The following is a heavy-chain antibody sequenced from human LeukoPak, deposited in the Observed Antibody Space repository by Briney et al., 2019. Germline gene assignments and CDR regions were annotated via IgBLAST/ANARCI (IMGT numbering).Heavy chain of an antibody. Sequence: ASVKVSCKASGYTFTSYGISWVRQAPGQGLEWMGWISAYNGNTNYAQKLQGRVTMTTDTSTSTACMELRSLRSDDTAVYYCARDNLWFGERSFDYWGQGTLVTVSS. CDR3: ARDNLWFGERSFDY. V-gene: IGHV1-18*01. CDR2: ISAYNGNT. CDR1: GYTFTSYG. D-gene: IGHD3-10*01. J-gene: IGHJ4*02.